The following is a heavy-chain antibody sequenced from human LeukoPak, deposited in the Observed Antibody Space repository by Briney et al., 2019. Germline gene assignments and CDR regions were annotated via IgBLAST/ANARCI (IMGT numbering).Heavy chain of an antibody. CDR3: ARGKRPDMVRGAKLDY. J-gene: IGHJ4*02. CDR2: IYYSGST. Sequence: PSETLSLTCTVSGGSISSGGYYWSWIRQHPGKGLEWIGYIYYSGSTYYNPSLKSRVTISVDTSKNQFSLKLSSVTAADTAVYYCARGKRPDMVRGAKLDYWGQGTLVTVSS. V-gene: IGHV4-31*03. CDR1: GGSISSGGYY. D-gene: IGHD3-10*01.